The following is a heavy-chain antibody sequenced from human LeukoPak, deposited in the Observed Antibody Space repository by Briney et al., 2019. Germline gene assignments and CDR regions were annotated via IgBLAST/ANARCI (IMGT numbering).Heavy chain of an antibody. CDR2: ISSSGSTI. J-gene: IGHJ4*02. Sequence: GGSLRLSCAASGFTFSSYSMNWVRQAPGKGLEWVSSISSSGSTIYYADSVKGRFTISRDNAKNSLYLQMNSLRAEDTAVYYCARDLAMVRGVIPRAFDYWGQGTLVTVSS. V-gene: IGHV3-48*04. CDR1: GFTFSSYS. D-gene: IGHD3-10*01. CDR3: ARDLAMVRGVIPRAFDY.